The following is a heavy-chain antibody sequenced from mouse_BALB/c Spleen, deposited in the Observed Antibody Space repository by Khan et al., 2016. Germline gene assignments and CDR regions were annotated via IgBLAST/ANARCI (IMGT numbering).Heavy chain of an antibody. CDR1: GYTFTSSW. V-gene: IGHV1S130*01. J-gene: IGHJ4*01. Sequence: VQLQQPGSVLVRPGASVKLSCTASGYTFTSSWMHWAKQRPGQGLEWIGGIHPTSGNTNYHEKFQGKATLTVDTSSSTAYLHLSSLTSEDSAVYHCASPHYFGTSYGAMDYWGQGTSVTVSS. CDR3: ASPHYFGTSYGAMDY. CDR2: IHPTSGNT. D-gene: IGHD1-1*01.